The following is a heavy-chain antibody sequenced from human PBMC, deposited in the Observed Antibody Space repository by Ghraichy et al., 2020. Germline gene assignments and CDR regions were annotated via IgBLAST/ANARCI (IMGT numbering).Heavy chain of an antibody. Sequence: GESLNISCAASGFTFSNYWMHWVRQAPGKGLVWVSRINTDGSSTSYADSVKGRFTISRDNAKNTLYLQMNSLRAEDTAVYFCARRRYSYGYYFYYGMDVWGQGTTVTVSS. CDR2: INTDGSST. D-gene: IGHD5-18*01. CDR3: ARRRYSYGYYFYYGMDV. J-gene: IGHJ6*02. CDR1: GFTFSNYW. V-gene: IGHV3-74*01.